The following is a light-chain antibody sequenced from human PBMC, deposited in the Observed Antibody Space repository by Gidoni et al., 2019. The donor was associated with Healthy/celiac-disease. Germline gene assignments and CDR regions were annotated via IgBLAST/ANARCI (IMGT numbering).Light chain of an antibody. V-gene: IGKV1-27*01. CDR3: QKYNSAPLT. Sequence: DIQMTQSPSSLSASVGDRVTITCRASQAISNYLAWYQQKPGKVPKLLIYAASTLQSGVPSRFSGSGSGTDFTLTISSLQPEDVATYYCQKYNSAPLTFGAGTKVEIK. CDR1: QAISNY. J-gene: IGKJ4*01. CDR2: AAS.